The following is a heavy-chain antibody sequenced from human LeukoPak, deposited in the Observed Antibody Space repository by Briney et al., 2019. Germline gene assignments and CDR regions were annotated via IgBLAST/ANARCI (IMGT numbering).Heavy chain of an antibody. D-gene: IGHD3-22*01. V-gene: IGHV3-21*01. J-gene: IGHJ4*02. CDR1: GFTFSSYS. CDR2: ISSSSSYI. Sequence: GGSLRLSCAASGFTFSSYSMNWVRQAPGKGLEWVSSISSSSSYIYYADSVKGRFTISRDNAKNSLYLQMNSLRAEDTAVYYCARDVNYYDSSGYYPINYFDYWGQGPLVTVSS. CDR3: ARDVNYYDSSGYYPINYFDY.